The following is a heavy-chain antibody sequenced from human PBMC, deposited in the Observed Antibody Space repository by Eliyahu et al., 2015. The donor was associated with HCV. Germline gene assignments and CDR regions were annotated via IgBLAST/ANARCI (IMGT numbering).Heavy chain of an antibody. CDR1: GFTFSXYA. V-gene: IGHV3-33*01. D-gene: IGHD3-16*01. CDR3: ARGGLWGSFTPLGDF. J-gene: IGHJ4*02. Sequence: VQLVQSGGGVVQPGRPLTLSCAASGFTFSXYAMHWVRQAPREGGEGVAVIWHDGTIKKYADSVRGRFSISKDNAENTLSLQMSSLRAEDTAVYYCARGGLWGSFTPLGDFWGPGTLVAVSS. CDR2: IWHDGTIK.